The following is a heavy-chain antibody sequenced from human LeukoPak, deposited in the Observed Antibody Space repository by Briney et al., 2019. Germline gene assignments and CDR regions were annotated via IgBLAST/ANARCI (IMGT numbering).Heavy chain of an antibody. Sequence: TGGSLRLSCAPPGFTSSSYWMSWVRKAPGKGLEWASAISGRGGTTYYADSVKGRFTISRDNSKNTLYLQMNSLRAEDTAVYYCAPDWATYYYGSGSPYYFDYWGQGTLVTVSS. CDR3: APDWATYYYGSGSPYYFDY. J-gene: IGHJ4*02. CDR2: ISGRGGTT. V-gene: IGHV3-23*01. D-gene: IGHD3-10*01. CDR1: GFTSSSYW.